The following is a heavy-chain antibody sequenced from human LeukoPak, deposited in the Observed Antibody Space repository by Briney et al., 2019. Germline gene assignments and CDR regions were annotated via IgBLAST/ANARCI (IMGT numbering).Heavy chain of an antibody. CDR2: IRGKANSYAT. V-gene: IGHV3-73*01. CDR1: GFTFSGSA. CDR3: THEFFDS. J-gene: IGHJ4*02. D-gene: IGHD3-10*01. Sequence: PGGSLRLSCAASGFTFSGSAMHWFRQASGKGLEWVGRIRGKANSYATAYAASVKGRFTISRDDSKNTAYLQMNSLKTEDTAVYYCTHEFFDSWGQGTLVTVSS.